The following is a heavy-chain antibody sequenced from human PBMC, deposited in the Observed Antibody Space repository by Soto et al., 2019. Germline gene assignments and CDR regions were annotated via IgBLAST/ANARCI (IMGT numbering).Heavy chain of an antibody. CDR3: ARDGELFSF. Sequence: GASVKVSCRSSGYTLTDFSMHWVRQARGKGLEWMGGFDPEDGETIYAQKFQGRVTMTEDTSTSTAYMELRSLRSDDTAVYYCARDGELFSFWGQGTLVTVS. D-gene: IGHD3-10*01. J-gene: IGHJ4*02. CDR2: FDPEDGET. CDR1: GYTLTDFS. V-gene: IGHV1-24*01.